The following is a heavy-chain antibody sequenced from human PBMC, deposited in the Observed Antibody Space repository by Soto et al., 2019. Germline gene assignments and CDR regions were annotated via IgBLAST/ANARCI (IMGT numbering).Heavy chain of an antibody. CDR2: IWYDGGEK. Sequence: QVQLVESGGGVVQPGRSLRLSCAASGFTFNTFGMHWVRQAPGKGLEWVAVIWYDGGEKHYAASVKGRFTISRDNSKNTLFXQMNSLRAEDTAVYYCARDARIAVAYGMDVWGQGTTVTVSS. CDR1: GFTFNTFG. V-gene: IGHV3-33*01. CDR3: ARDARIAVAYGMDV. D-gene: IGHD6-19*01. J-gene: IGHJ6*02.